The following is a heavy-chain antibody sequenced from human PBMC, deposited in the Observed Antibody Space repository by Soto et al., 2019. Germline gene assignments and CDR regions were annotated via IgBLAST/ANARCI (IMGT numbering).Heavy chain of an antibody. D-gene: IGHD5-18*01. CDR1: GPSLSSSGVS. J-gene: IGHJ4*02. Sequence: QITLKESGPTLVKPTQTLTLTCTFSGPSLSSSGVSLGWISQPPGKALEWLALIHWDDEKRYRPSLKSRLNITRDTTKNQVVLTMTNMDPVDTGTYYCAHSARWIQRPFGYWGQGNLVTVYS. CDR2: IHWDDEK. V-gene: IGHV2-5*02. CDR3: AHSARWIQRPFGY.